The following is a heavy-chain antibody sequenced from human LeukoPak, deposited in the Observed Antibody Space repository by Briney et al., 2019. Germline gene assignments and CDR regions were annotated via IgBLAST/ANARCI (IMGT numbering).Heavy chain of an antibody. D-gene: IGHD4-11*01. CDR1: EFTFADYA. CDR2: IRSKAFGGTA. Sequence: PGGSLRLSCTASEFTFADYAMTWVRQAPGRGLEWVGCIRSKAFGGTAEYAASVKGRFTISRDDSKSITYLQMNSLKTEDTAMYYCTRAPYSNYVNLDYWGQGILVTVSS. J-gene: IGHJ4*02. V-gene: IGHV3-49*04. CDR3: TRAPYSNYVNLDY.